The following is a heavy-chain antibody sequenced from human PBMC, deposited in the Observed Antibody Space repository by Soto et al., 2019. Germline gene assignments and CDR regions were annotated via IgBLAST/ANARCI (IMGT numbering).Heavy chain of an antibody. V-gene: IGHV4-34*01. J-gene: IGHJ4*02. D-gene: IGHD6-13*01. Sequence: SETLSLTCAVYGGSFSGYYWSWIRQPPGKGLEWIGEINNSGSTNYNPSLKSRVTISLDKSKNQFSLKLSSVTAADTAVYYCARGMMAAAGLYYFDYWGQGTLVTVSS. CDR2: INNSGST. CDR3: ARGMMAAAGLYYFDY. CDR1: GGSFSGYY.